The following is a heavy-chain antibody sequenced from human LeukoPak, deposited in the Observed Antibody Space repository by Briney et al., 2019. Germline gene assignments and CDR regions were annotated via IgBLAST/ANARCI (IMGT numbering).Heavy chain of an antibody. V-gene: IGHV3-64*01. J-gene: IGHJ4*02. CDR1: GFTFSSYW. CDR2: ISSNGGST. CDR3: ARNGYQILGIDY. D-gene: IGHD5-24*01. Sequence: GGSLRLSCAASGFTFSSYWMSWVRQAPGKGLEYVSAISSNGGSTYYANSVKGRFTISRDNSKNTLYLQMGSLRAEDMAVYYCARNGYQILGIDYWGQGTLVTVSS.